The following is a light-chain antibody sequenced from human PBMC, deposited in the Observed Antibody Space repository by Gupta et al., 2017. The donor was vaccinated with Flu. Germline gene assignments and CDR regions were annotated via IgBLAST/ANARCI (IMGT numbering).Light chain of an antibody. CDR1: SSDVDSYNY. CDR3: SSYTSSNTYV. J-gene: IGLJ1*01. Sequence: SSDVDSYNYVSWFQQHPGKAPKLMIYNFSNRPSGVSNRFSGSKSGNTASLTISGLQAEDEADYYCSSYTSSNTYVFGTVTKVTVL. V-gene: IGLV2-14*04. CDR2: NFS.